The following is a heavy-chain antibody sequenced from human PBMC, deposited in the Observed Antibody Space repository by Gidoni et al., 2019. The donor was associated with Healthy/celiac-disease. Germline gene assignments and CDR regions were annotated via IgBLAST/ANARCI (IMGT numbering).Heavy chain of an antibody. V-gene: IGHV1-18*01. Sequence: QVKLVQSGAEVKKPGAPVKVSCKASGYTFTSYGLSWVRQAPGQGLEWMGWIIAYNGNTNYAQKLQGRVTMTTDTSTSTAYMELRSLRSDDTAVYYCARDVAGIVVVPAAMGYYYYGMDVWGQGTTVTVSS. CDR1: GYTFTSYG. J-gene: IGHJ6*02. CDR3: ARDVAGIVVVPAAMGYYYYGMDV. D-gene: IGHD2-2*01. CDR2: IIAYNGNT.